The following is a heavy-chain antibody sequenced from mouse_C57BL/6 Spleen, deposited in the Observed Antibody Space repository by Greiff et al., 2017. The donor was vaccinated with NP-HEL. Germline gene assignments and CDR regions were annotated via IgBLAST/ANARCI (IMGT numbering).Heavy chain of an antibody. CDR2: IDPSDSET. V-gene: IGHV1-52*01. CDR3: ARWGLLEHFDY. CDR1: GYTFTSYW. Sequence: QVQLQQPGAELVRPGSSVKLSCKASGYTFTSYWMHWVKQRPIQGLEWIGNIDPSDSETHYNQKFKDKATLTVDKSSSTAYMQLSSLTSEDSAVYYCARWGLLEHFDYWGQGTTLTVSS. J-gene: IGHJ2*01. D-gene: IGHD2-3*01.